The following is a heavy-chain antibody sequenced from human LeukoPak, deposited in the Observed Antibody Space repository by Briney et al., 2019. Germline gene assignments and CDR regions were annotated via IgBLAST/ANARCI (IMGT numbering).Heavy chain of an antibody. D-gene: IGHD5-18*01. J-gene: IGHJ4*02. CDR1: GGSISSGGYY. Sequence: SETLSLTCTVSGGSISSGGYYWSWIRQHPGKGLEWIGYIYYSGSTYYNPSLKSRVTISVDTSKNQFSLKLSSVTAADTAVYYCARAPAMVTLEYYFDYWGQGTLVTVSS. V-gene: IGHV4-31*03. CDR3: ARAPAMVTLEYYFDY. CDR2: IYYSGST.